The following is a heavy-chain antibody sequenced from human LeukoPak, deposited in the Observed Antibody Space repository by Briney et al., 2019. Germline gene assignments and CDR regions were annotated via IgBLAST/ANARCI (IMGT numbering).Heavy chain of an antibody. D-gene: IGHD2-2*01. J-gene: IGHJ4*02. CDR1: GLIVSNNY. CDR2: VYSGGHT. V-gene: IGHV3-53*01. Sequence: GGSLRPSCAASGLIVSNNYMSWVRQASGKGLEWVSIVYSGGHTYYADSVKGRFTISRDKSKNTLYLQMSSLRAEDTAVYYCARGIRDCSRTTCYQPFDYWGQGALVTVSS. CDR3: ARGIRDCSRTTCYQPFDY.